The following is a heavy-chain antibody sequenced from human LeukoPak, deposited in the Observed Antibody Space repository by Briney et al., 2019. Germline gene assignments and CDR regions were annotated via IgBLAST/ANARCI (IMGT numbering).Heavy chain of an antibody. J-gene: IGHJ3*01. Sequence: GRSLRLSCAASGFRFNNYAMHWVRQPPGTGLEWVAVISMDGIQEYYADSVKSRFSISRDNSKNTLYLQMNSLRSEDTAVYYCAREVYSYALDALDLWGQGTMVTVSS. D-gene: IGHD5-18*01. CDR1: GFRFNNYA. V-gene: IGHV3-30*04. CDR3: AREVYSYALDALDL. CDR2: ISMDGIQE.